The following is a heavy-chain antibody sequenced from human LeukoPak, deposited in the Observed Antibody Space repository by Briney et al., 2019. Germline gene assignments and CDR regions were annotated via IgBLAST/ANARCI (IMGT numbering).Heavy chain of an antibody. CDR1: GGSIRSYH. V-gene: IGHV4-59*12. CDR3: ARSGRGYYDSSGYYGPRPFDY. J-gene: IGHJ4*02. D-gene: IGHD3-22*01. Sequence: SETLSLTCTVSGGSIRSYHWSWIRQPPGKRLEWIGYIYDSGSTNYNPSLKSRVTISIDTSKNQFSLKLSSVTAADTAVYYCARSGRGYYDSSGYYGPRPFDYWGQGTLVTVSS. CDR2: IYDSGST.